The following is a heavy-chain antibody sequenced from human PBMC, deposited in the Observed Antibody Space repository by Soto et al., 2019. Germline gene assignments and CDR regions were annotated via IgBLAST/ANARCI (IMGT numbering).Heavy chain of an antibody. V-gene: IGHV3-53*01. D-gene: IGHD5-18*01. CDR3: AVPRNYNYAFDY. CDR1: GCTVKRNY. Sequence: GGSLRLSCAPSGCTVKRNYVGWVRLAQENGKEWVSVSFSAGMTYYTDTVKGRLTISKDIDKHTLSLQMNSLRADDKAVYLCAVPRNYNYAFDYWGQGP. CDR2: SFSAGMT. J-gene: IGHJ4*02.